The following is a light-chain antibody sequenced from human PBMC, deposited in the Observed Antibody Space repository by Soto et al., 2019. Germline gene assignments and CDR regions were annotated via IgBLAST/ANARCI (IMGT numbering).Light chain of an antibody. V-gene: IGKV3-20*01. J-gene: IGKJ2*01. CDR2: GAS. Sequence: ETVLTQSPGTLSLSPGERATLSCRASQSVSSSYLAWYQQKPGQAPRLLIYGASSRATGVPDRFSGSGSGTDFTLTINGLEPEEFAVYYCQQYGSSPPYTFGQGTKLEIK. CDR1: QSVSSSY. CDR3: QQYGSSPPYT.